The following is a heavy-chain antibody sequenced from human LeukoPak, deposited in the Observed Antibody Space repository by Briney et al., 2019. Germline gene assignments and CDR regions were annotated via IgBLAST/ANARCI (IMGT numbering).Heavy chain of an antibody. CDR2: INHSGST. J-gene: IGHJ5*02. V-gene: IGHV4-34*01. D-gene: IGHD1-26*01. Sequence: SSETLSLTSAVYGGSFSGYYWSWIRQPPGKGLEWIGEINHSGSTNYNPSLKSRVTISVDTSKNQFSLKLSAVTAADTAVYYCASYSGSYDWFDPWGQGTLVTVSS. CDR3: ASYSGSYDWFDP. CDR1: GGSFSGYY.